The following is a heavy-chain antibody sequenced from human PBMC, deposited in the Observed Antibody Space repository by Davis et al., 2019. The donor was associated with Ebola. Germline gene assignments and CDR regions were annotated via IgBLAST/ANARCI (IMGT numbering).Heavy chain of an antibody. CDR2: ISTYNGNT. J-gene: IGHJ6*02. CDR3: ARMAAAGTKLDV. D-gene: IGHD6-13*01. Sequence: PSVKVSCKASGYTFTSYGISWVRQAPRQGLEWMGWISTYNGNTNFAQKLQGRVTMTTDTSTSSAYMELRSLRSDDTAVYYCARMAAAGTKLDVWGQGTTVTVSS. CDR1: GYTFTSYG. V-gene: IGHV1-18*04.